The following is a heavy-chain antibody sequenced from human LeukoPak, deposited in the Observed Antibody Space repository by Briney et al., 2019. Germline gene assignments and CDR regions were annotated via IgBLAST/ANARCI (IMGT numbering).Heavy chain of an antibody. D-gene: IGHD3-10*01. CDR2: INSDGSST. CDR3: ARDIRWFGTFDY. J-gene: IGHJ4*02. Sequence: GGSLRLSCAASGFTFSSYWMHWVRQAPGKGLVWVSRINSDGSSTSYAVSVKGRFTISRDNAKNTLYLQMNSLRAEDTAVYYCARDIRWFGTFDYWGQGTLVAVSS. CDR1: GFTFSSYW. V-gene: IGHV3-74*01.